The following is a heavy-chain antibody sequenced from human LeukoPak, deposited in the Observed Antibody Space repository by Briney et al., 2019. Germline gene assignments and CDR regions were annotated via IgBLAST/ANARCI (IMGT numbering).Heavy chain of an antibody. CDR1: GGSISSYY. Sequence: SETLSLTCTVSGGSISSYYWSWIRQPPGKGLEWIGYIHYSGSTNYNPSLKSRVTISVDTSKNQFSLKLSSVTAADTAVYYCARQDSYGHSLDYWGQGTLVTVSS. J-gene: IGHJ4*02. CDR3: ARQDSYGHSLDY. CDR2: IHYSGST. V-gene: IGHV4-59*08. D-gene: IGHD5-18*01.